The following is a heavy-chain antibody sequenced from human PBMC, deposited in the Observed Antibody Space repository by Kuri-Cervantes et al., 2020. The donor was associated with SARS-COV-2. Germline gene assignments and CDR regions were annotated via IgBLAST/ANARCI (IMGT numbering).Heavy chain of an antibody. CDR2: IKQDGSEK. D-gene: IGHD1-26*01. CDR3: ARDRYSGSYVRRWFDY. V-gene: IGHV3-7*01. CDR1: GFTFSSYW. Sequence: GESLKISCAASGFTFSSYWMSWVRQAPGKGLEWVANIKQDGSEKYYVDSVKGRFTISRDNAKNSLYLQMNGLRAEDTAVYYCARDRYSGSYVRRWFDYWGQGTLVTVSS. J-gene: IGHJ5*01.